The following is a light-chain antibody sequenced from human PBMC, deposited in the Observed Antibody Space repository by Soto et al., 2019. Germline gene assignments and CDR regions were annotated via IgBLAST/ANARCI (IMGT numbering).Light chain of an antibody. CDR2: EVS. CDR3: SSYAGSNNWV. Sequence: QSALTQPPSASGSPGQSVTISCTGTNSDIGGYNYVSWYQHHPGKAPKLMIYEVSKRPSGVPDRFSGSKSGNTASLTVSGFQAEDEADYYCSSYAGSNNWVFGGGTKLTVL. V-gene: IGLV2-8*01. CDR1: NSDIGGYNY. J-gene: IGLJ3*02.